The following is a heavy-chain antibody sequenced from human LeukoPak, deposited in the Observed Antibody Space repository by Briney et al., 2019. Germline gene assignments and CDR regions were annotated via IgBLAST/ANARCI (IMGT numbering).Heavy chain of an antibody. CDR1: GFTFRSYW. J-gene: IGHJ4*02. CDR3: ASGLELDY. Sequence: GGSLRLSCAASGFTFRSYWMRWVRQAPGKGLEWVANIKQDGSEKNYVDSVKGRFTISRDNAKNSLYLQMNSLRAEDTAVYYCASGLELDYWGQGTLVTVSS. CDR2: IKQDGSEK. V-gene: IGHV3-7*03.